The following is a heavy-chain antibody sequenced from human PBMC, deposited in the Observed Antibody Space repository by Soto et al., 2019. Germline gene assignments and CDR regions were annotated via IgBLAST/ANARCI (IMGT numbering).Heavy chain of an antibody. CDR2: ISSSSSYI. D-gene: IGHD5-12*01. V-gene: IGHV3-21*01. CDR3: ASLIVATSFDY. CDR1: GFTFSSYS. J-gene: IGHJ4*02. Sequence: EVQLVESGGGLVKPGGSLRLSCAASGFTFSSYSMNWVRQAPGKGLEWVSSISSSSSYIYYADSVKGRFTISRDNAKNSLYLQMNSMRAEDTAVYYCASLIVATSFDYWGQGTLVTVSS.